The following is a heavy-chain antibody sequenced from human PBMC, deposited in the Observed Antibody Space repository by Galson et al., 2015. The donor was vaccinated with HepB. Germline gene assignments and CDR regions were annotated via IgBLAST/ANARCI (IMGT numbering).Heavy chain of an antibody. D-gene: IGHD3-10*01. CDR1: GGSVRTSTSY. Sequence: ETLSLTCTVSGGSVRTSTSYWGWIRQPPGKGLEWIGAIYYSGSTWYNPSLKSRVTISVDTSKNQYSLKVNSMTAPDTAIYYCATGSMIRGVINNWFDPWGRGTPVTVSS. CDR3: ATGSMIRGVINNWFDP. J-gene: IGHJ5*02. V-gene: IGHV4-39*07. CDR2: IYYSGST.